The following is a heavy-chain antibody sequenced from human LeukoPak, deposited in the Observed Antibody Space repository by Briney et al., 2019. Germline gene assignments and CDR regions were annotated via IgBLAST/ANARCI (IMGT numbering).Heavy chain of an antibody. CDR1: GYTFTGYY. Sequence: ASVKVSCKASGYTFTGYYMHWVRQAPGQGLEWMGWINPNSGGTNYAQKFQGRVTMTRDTSISTAYMELSRLRSDDTAVYYCARDLRTEGGYSYGSFDYWGQGTLVTVSS. J-gene: IGHJ4*02. CDR3: ARDLRTEGGYSYGSFDY. D-gene: IGHD5-18*01. CDR2: INPNSGGT. V-gene: IGHV1-2*02.